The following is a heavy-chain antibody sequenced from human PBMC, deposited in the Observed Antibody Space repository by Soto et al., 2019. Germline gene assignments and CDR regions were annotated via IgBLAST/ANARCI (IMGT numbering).Heavy chain of an antibody. CDR2: LYYGRSA. Sequence: QVQLQESGPGLVKPSETLSLTCAVSGDSISSYYCMWIRQPPGKGLESIGYLYYGRSANYNPSLRSRIILSVDTSTNQCSLTLSSMTAADTAVYYCALRCMAVVPEYWGQGTLVTVSS. CDR1: GDSISSYY. CDR3: ALRCMAVVPEY. J-gene: IGHJ4*02. D-gene: IGHD3-22*01. V-gene: IGHV4-59*01.